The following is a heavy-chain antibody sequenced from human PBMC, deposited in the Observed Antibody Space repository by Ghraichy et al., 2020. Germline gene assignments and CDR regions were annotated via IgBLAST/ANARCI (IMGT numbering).Heavy chain of an antibody. D-gene: IGHD1-1*01. V-gene: IGHV3-74*01. CDR3: ARGGVGLED. Sequence: GGSLRLSCAASGFSFTDSWMYWVRQVPGKGLVWVSHLSPAADIINYVESVRGRFTISRDTAKNTMFLQMDRLRVDDTAIYYCARGGVGLEDWGRGTLVTVSS. CDR2: LSPAADII. CDR1: GFSFTDSW. J-gene: IGHJ4*02.